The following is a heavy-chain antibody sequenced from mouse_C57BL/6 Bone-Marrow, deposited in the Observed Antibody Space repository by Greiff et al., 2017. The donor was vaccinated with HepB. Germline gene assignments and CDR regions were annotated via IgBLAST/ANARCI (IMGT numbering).Heavy chain of an antibody. Sequence: DVKLVESGGDLVKPGGSLKLSCAASGFTFSSYGMSWVRQTPDKRLEWDATISSGGSYTYYPDSVKGRFTISRDNAKNTLYLQMSSLKSEDTAMYYCARGLGNWGQGTLVTVSA. CDR1: GFTFSSYG. D-gene: IGHD4-1*01. V-gene: IGHV5-6*02. J-gene: IGHJ3*01. CDR2: ISSGGSYT. CDR3: ARGLGN.